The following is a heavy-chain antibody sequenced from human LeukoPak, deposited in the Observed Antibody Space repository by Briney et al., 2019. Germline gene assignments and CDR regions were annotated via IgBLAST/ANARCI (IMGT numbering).Heavy chain of an antibody. CDR3: ARDLSGSYVNY. D-gene: IGHD1-26*01. CDR2: ISGDGGGT. CDR1: GFTFSNWA. J-gene: IGHJ4*02. V-gene: IGHV3-23*01. Sequence: GGSLRLSCAASGFTFSNWAITWVRQAPGMGLEWVSSISGDGGGTYYADSVKGRFTVSRDNAKKSLYLQMNSLRAEDTAVYYCARDLSGSYVNYWGQGTLVTVSS.